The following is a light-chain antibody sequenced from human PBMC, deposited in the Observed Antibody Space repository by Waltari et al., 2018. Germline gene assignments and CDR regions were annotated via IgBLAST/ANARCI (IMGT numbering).Light chain of an antibody. CDR2: DVR. CDR3: SSYIGSSTREL. V-gene: IGLV2-14*03. CDR1: CIVVGGYNY. Sequence: QSALPQPACVSGPPRQSIPTSATATCIVVGGYNYVSWYQQLPGKAPKLMIFDVRNRPSGVSNRFSGSKSGNTASLTISGLQAEDEADYYCSSYIGSSTRELFGGGTSLTVL. J-gene: IGLJ2*01.